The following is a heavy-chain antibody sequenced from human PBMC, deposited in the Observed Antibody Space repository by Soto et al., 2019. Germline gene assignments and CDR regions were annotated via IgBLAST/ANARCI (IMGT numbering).Heavy chain of an antibody. J-gene: IGHJ6*02. V-gene: IGHV4-39*01. D-gene: IGHD6-13*01. CDR2: IYSTGNT. Sequence: QLQLQESGPGLVKPSETLSLSCTVSGGSITSSSYWGWIRQPPGKGLEWIGSIYSTGNTYYNPSLKGRDTISADTSKNQFSLNLSSVTAADTAVYYCRSSSRYSTDVWGQGTTVYVSS. CDR1: GGSITSSSY. CDR3: RSSSRYSTDV.